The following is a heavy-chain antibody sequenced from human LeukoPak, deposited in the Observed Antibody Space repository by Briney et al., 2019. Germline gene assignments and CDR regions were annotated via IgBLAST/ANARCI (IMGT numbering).Heavy chain of an antibody. V-gene: IGHV1-69*13. Sequence: SMKVSCKASGGTFSSYAISWVRQAAGQGLVWMGGIIPIFGTANYAQKFQGRVTITADESTSTAYMELSSLRSEDTAVYYCARESRGMTGSFDYWGQGTLVTVSS. J-gene: IGHJ4*02. CDR3: ARESRGMTGSFDY. CDR2: IIPIFGTA. CDR1: GGTFSSYA.